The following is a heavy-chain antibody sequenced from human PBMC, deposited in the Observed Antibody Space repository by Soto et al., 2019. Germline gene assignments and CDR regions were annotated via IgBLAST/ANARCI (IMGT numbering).Heavy chain of an antibody. CDR1: GYTFTSYY. D-gene: IGHD1-26*01. CDR3: ARAYSGSSPFDY. CDR2: INPSGAIT. V-gene: IGHV1-46*03. J-gene: IGHJ4*02. Sequence: GASVKVSCKTSGYTFTSYYIHWVRQAPGQGLEWMGIINPSGAITSYAQNFQGRVTMTRDTSTSRVYMEVSSLRSEDTAVYYCARAYSGSSPFDYWGQGTQVTVSS.